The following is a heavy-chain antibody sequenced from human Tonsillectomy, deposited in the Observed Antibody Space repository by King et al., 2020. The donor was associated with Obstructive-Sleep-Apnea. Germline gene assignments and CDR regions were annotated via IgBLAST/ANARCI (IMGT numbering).Heavy chain of an antibody. J-gene: IGHJ4*02. CDR3: AREYYYDSSGYALFDY. CDR1: GGSISSGDHY. CDR2: IYYSGST. D-gene: IGHD3-22*01. Sequence: QLQESGPGLVKPSQTLSLTCTVSGGSISSGDHYWSWIRQPPGKGLEWIGYIYYSGSTYYNPSLKSRVTISVDTSKNQFSLKLSSVTAADTAVYYCAREYYYDSSGYALFDYWGQGTQVTVSS. V-gene: IGHV4-30-4*01.